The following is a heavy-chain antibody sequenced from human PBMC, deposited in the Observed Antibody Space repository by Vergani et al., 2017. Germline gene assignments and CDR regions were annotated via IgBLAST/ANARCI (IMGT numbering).Heavy chain of an antibody. J-gene: IGHJ4*02. CDR3: ARHGNYGGGSGLFDY. CDR2: IHHSGAT. Sequence: QVQLQESGPGLVKPSETLSLTCTVSGGSITNNFWSWIRRPPGKGLEWIGYIHHSGATNSKSSLRSRVSISIDTSKNQLSLELTSVTAADTAIYYCARHGNYGGGSGLFDYWGQGTLVIVSA. D-gene: IGHD4-23*01. CDR1: GGSITNNF. V-gene: IGHV4-59*08.